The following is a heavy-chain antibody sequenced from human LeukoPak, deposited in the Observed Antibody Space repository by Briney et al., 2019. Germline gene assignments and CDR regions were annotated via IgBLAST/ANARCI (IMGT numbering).Heavy chain of an antibody. J-gene: IGHJ4*02. D-gene: IGHD1-1*01. CDR2: VWYDGNNK. Sequence: PGGSLRLSCAASGFTFSYYAMSWVRQAPGKGPEWVAIVWYDGNNKYYADSVKGQFTISRDNSENTLFLQMNSLRVEDSALYYCARGDDGRSLDYWGQGTRVTVSS. V-gene: IGHV3-33*08. CDR3: ARGDDGRSLDY. CDR1: GFTFSYYA.